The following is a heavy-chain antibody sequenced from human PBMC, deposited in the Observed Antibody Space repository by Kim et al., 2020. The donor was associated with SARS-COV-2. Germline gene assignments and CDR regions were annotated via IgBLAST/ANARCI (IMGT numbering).Heavy chain of an antibody. CDR2: ISGSGGNT. V-gene: IGHV3-23*01. J-gene: IGHJ4*02. Sequence: GGSLRLSCAASGFTFSDYAMSWVRQAPAKGLEWVSGISGSGGNTHYADSVESRFTISRDNSKNTLYLQMHSLRAEDTAVYYCAKDLETFCSVGNCFSDYWGQGTLVTVSS. CDR3: AKDLETFCSVGNCFSDY. CDR1: GFTFSDYA. D-gene: IGHD2-15*01.